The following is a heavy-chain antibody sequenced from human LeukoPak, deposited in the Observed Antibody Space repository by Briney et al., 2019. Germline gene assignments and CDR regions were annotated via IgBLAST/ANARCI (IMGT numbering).Heavy chain of an antibody. J-gene: IGHJ3*02. Sequence: PGGSLRLSCAASGFTFSSYAMYWVRQAPGKGLEWVAVISYDGSNKYYADSVKGRFTISRDNAKNTLYLQMNSLRAEDTAVYYCSTMIGVVEAFDIWGQGTMVTVSS. V-gene: IGHV3-30-3*01. CDR3: STMIGVVEAFDI. CDR2: ISYDGSNK. CDR1: GFTFSSYA. D-gene: IGHD3-22*01.